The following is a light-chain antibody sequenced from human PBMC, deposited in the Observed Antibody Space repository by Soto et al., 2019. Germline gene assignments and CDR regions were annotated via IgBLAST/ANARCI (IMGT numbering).Light chain of an antibody. CDR1: QSVSSNY. CDR3: QQYGSSPVT. J-gene: IGKJ1*01. V-gene: IGKV3-20*01. Sequence: EIVLTQSPGTLSLSPGERATLSCRASQSVSSNYLTWYQQKPGQAPRLLIYGASSRATGIPDRFSGSGSGTDFTLTISRLEPEDCAVYYCQQYGSSPVTFGQGTKVEIK. CDR2: GAS.